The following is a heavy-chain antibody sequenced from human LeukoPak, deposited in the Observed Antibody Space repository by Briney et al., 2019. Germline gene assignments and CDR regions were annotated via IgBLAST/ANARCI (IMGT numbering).Heavy chain of an antibody. J-gene: IGHJ6*02. V-gene: IGHV3-23*01. Sequence: GALRLSSAASGFTFSYYAMTWVRQAPGKGLQYVSTISGSGGRTYYADSVKGRFTISRDNSKNTLSLQMNSLRAEDTAVYYCAKQGVRGVLMVASSGGMDVWGQGTTVTVSS. D-gene: IGHD3-10*01. CDR1: GFTFSYYA. CDR3: AKQGVRGVLMVASSGGMDV. CDR2: ISGSGGRT.